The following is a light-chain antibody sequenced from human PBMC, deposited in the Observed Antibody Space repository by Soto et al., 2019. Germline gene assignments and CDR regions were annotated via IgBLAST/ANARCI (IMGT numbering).Light chain of an antibody. V-gene: IGKV3-20*01. CDR1: QSVSSSY. CDR2: GAS. J-gene: IGKJ2*01. Sequence: EIVLTQSPGTLSLSPGERATLSCRASQSVSSSYLAWYQHKPGQAPRLLIYGASSRATGIPDRFSGSGSGTDFTLTISRLEPADFAVYYCQQYGSRTYTFGQGTKLEIK. CDR3: QQYGSRTYT.